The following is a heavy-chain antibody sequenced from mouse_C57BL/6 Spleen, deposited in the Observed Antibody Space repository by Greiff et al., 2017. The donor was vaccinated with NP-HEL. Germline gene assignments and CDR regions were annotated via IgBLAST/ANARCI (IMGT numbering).Heavy chain of an antibody. CDR2: IDPSDSET. J-gene: IGHJ1*03. Sequence: QQSCKASGYTFTSYWMHWVKQRPIQGLEWIGNIDPSDSETHYNQKFKDKATLTVDKSSSTAYMQLSSLTSEDSAVYYCARSYYYGSRYFDVWGTGTTVTVSS. CDR1: GYTFTSYW. CDR3: ARSYYYGSRYFDV. D-gene: IGHD1-1*01. V-gene: IGHV1-52*01.